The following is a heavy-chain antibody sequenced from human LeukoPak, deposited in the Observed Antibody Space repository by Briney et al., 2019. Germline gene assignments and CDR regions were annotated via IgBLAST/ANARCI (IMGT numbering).Heavy chain of an antibody. CDR1: GFTFSSYS. J-gene: IGHJ3*02. CDR2: ISSSSSYI. Sequence: GRSLRLSCAASGFTFSSYSMNWVRQAPGKGLEWVSSISSSSSYIYYADSVKGRFTISRDNAKNSLYLQMNSLRAEDTAVYYCAREVDSSGYLIWGQGTMVTVSS. D-gene: IGHD3-22*01. V-gene: IGHV3-21*01. CDR3: AREVDSSGYLI.